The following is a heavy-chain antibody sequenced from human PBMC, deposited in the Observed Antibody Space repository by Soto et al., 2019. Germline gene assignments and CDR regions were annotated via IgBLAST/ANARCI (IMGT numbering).Heavy chain of an antibody. Sequence: GGSLRLSCAASGFTVSSNYMSWVRQAPGKGLEWVSVIYSGGSTYYADSVKGRFTISRHNSKNTLYLQMNSLRAEDTAVYYCARENGYSYGYYYYYYYMDVWGKGTTVTVSS. V-gene: IGHV3-53*04. CDR2: IYSGGST. CDR3: ARENGYSYGYYYYYYYMDV. D-gene: IGHD5-18*01. CDR1: GFTVSSNY. J-gene: IGHJ6*03.